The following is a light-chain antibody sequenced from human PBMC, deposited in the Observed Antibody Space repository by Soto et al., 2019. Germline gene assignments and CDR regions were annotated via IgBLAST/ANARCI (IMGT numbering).Light chain of an antibody. CDR2: GAS. J-gene: IGKJ1*01. CDR1: QSISSN. Sequence: EITVAKSPTTLSMSPGGGSTLSRTASQSISSNVARFQQKAGQSPRLLIYGASTRATGVPARFSGSGSGADFTLTISSLQSEDFAVYYCQQSKNWARTFGQGTKV. CDR3: QQSKNWART. V-gene: IGKV3-15*01.